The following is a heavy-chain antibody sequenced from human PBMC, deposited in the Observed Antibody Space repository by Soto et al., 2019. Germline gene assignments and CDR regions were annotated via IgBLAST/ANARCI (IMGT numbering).Heavy chain of an antibody. CDR2: IYHSGST. CDR3: ARGGEYSYGFKAFDI. CDR1: GGSISSSNW. Sequence: SETLSLTCAVSGGSISSSNWWSWVRQPPGKGLEWIGEIYHSGSTNYNPSLKSRVTISVDKSKNQFSLKLSSVTAADTAVYYCARGGEYSYGFKAFDIWGQGTMVTVSS. D-gene: IGHD5-18*01. J-gene: IGHJ3*02. V-gene: IGHV4-4*02.